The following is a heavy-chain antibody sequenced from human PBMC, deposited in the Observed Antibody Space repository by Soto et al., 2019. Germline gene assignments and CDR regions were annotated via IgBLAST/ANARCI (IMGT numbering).Heavy chain of an antibody. CDR1: GGSFSGSY. CDR2: INHSGNT. V-gene: IGHV4-34*02. CDR3: ARRLDY. Sequence: QVQLQQWGAGLLKPSETLSLTCAVYGGSFSGSYWSWIRQPPGKGLEWIGEINHSGNTNYNPSFKSRVSKSVDTPKTQFSLKLTSVTAADTAVYYCARRLDYWGQGTLVTVSS. J-gene: IGHJ4*02.